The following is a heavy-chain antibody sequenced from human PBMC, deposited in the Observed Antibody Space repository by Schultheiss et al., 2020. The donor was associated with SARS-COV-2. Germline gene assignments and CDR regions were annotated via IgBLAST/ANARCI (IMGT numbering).Heavy chain of an antibody. V-gene: IGHV3-23*01. J-gene: IGHJ4*02. CDR3: AKDIHILAVAGDFDY. D-gene: IGHD6-19*01. Sequence: GGSLRLSCAASEFTFSSYAMSWVRQAPGKGLEWVSAISSSGSTIYYADSVKGRFTISRDNAKNSLYLQMNSLRAEDTAVYYCAKDIHILAVAGDFDYWGQGTLVTVSS. CDR2: ISSSGSTI. CDR1: EFTFSSYA.